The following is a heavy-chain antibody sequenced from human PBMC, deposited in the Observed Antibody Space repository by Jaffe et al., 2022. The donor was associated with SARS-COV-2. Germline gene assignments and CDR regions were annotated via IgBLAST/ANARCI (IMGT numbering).Heavy chain of an antibody. J-gene: IGHJ4*02. D-gene: IGHD3-16*02. CDR1: GFTFSSYA. Sequence: EVQLLESGGGLVQPGGSLRLSCAASGFTFSSYAMSWVRQAPGKGLEWVSAISGSGGSTYYADSVKGRFTISRDNSKNTLYLQMNSLRAEDTAVYYCAKPLLGDVWGSYRLQDDYWGQGTLVTVSS. V-gene: IGHV3-23*01. CDR3: AKPLLGDVWGSYRLQDDY. CDR2: ISGSGGST.